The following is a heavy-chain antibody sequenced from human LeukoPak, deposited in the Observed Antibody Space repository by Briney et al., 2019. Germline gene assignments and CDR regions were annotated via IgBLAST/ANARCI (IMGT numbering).Heavy chain of an antibody. CDR3: ARWLRPSKGFDY. J-gene: IGHJ4*02. CDR2: INHSGST. V-gene: IGHV4-34*01. CDR1: GGSISTYY. Sequence: SETLSLTCTVSGGSISTYYWSWIRQPPGKGLEWIGEINHSGSTNYNPSLKSRVTISVDTSKNQFSLKLSSVTAADTAVYYCARWLRPSKGFDYWGQGTLVTVSS. D-gene: IGHD5-12*01.